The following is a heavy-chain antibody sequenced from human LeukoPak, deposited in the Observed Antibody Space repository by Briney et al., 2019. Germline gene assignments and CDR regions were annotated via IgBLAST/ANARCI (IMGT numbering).Heavy chain of an antibody. CDR2: IKQDGSEK. V-gene: IGHV3-7*01. D-gene: IGHD3-22*01. Sequence: PGGSLRLSCAASGFTFSRYWMSWVRQAPGKGLEWVANIKQDGSEKNHVGSVKGRFTISRDNAKNSLLLQMNSLRAEDTAVYFCARDYDSSGYDSRLEYWGQGTLVTVSS. J-gene: IGHJ4*02. CDR1: GFTFSRYW. CDR3: ARDYDSSGYDSRLEY.